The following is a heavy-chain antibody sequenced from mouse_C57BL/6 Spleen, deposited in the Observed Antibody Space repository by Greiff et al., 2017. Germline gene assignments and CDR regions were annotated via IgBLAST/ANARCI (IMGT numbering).Heavy chain of an antibody. CDR3: VRERELRRHYYFDY. CDR1: GFTFNTYA. Sequence: EVKLVESGGGLVQPKGSLKLSCAASGFTFNTYAMHWVRQAPGKGLEWVARIRSKSSNYATYYAVSVKDRFSISSDDSKGMPYLQMNNLKNEDTAMEYCVRERELRRHYYFDYWGQGTTLTVSS. D-gene: IGHD4-1*01. CDR2: IRSKSSNYAT. V-gene: IGHV10-3*01. J-gene: IGHJ2*01.